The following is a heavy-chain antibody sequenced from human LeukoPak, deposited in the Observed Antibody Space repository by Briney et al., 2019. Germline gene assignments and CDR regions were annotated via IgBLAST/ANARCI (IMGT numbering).Heavy chain of an antibody. CDR2: ISGSGGST. D-gene: IGHD3-22*01. CDR1: GFTLSSYA. J-gene: IGHJ4*02. Sequence: GGSLRLSCAASGFTLSSYAMSWARQAPGEGLEWVSDISGSGGSTYYADSVKGRFTISRDNSKTTLFLQMNSLRADDTAVYYCAKVSGNSYYYFDYWGQGSLVTVSS. V-gene: IGHV3-23*01. CDR3: AKVSGNSYYYFDY.